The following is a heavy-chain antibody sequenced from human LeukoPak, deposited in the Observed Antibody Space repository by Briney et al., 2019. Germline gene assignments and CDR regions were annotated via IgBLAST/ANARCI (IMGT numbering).Heavy chain of an antibody. Sequence: GGSLRLSCAASGFTFSTSWMSWVRQAPGKGLEWVANIKHDGSEKYCVDSVKGRFTISRDNARNSLYLQMNSLRAEDTAVYYCARASYSPNWFDPWGQGTLVTVSS. D-gene: IGHD4-11*01. J-gene: IGHJ5*02. CDR1: GFTFSTSW. V-gene: IGHV3-7*01. CDR3: ARASYSPNWFDP. CDR2: IKHDGSEK.